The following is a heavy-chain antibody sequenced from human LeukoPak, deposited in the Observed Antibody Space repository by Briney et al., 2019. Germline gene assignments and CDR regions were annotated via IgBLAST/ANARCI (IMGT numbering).Heavy chain of an antibody. CDR3: ARQTPSSGYY. D-gene: IGHD3-22*01. CDR2: IYYSGST. Sequence: SETLSLTCTVSGGSISSYYWSWIRQPPGKGLEWIGYIYYSGSTNYNPSLKSRVTISVDTSKNQFSLKLSSVTAADTAVYYCARQTPSSGYYWGQGTLVTVSS. J-gene: IGHJ4*02. V-gene: IGHV4-59*08. CDR1: GGSISSYY.